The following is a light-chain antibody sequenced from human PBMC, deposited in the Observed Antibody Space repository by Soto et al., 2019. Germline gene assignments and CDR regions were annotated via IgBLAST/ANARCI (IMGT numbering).Light chain of an antibody. CDR2: GAS. V-gene: IGKV3-15*01. CDR3: QQYNNWPLT. J-gene: IGKJ4*01. CDR1: QSVSSSY. Sequence: EIVMTQSPDTVSVYPGERVTLSCRASQSVSSSYLAWYQQKPGQAPRLLIYGASTRATGIPARFSGSGSGTEFTLTISSLQSEDFAVYYCQQYNNWPLTFGGGTKVDIK.